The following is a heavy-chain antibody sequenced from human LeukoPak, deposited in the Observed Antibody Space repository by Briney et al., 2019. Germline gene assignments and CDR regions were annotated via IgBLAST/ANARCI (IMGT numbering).Heavy chain of an antibody. Sequence: PGGSLRLSCAASGFTFSSYSMNWVRQAPGKGLEWVSSISSSSSYIYYADSVKGRFTISRDNAKNSLYLQMNSLRAKDTAVYYCARSDPHYYGMDVWGQGTTVTVSS. V-gene: IGHV3-21*01. CDR3: ARSDPHYYGMDV. CDR2: ISSSSSYI. J-gene: IGHJ6*02. CDR1: GFTFSSYS.